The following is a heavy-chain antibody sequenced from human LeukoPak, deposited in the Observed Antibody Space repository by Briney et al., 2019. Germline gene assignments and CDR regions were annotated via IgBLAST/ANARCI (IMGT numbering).Heavy chain of an antibody. Sequence: PGGSLRLSCAASGFTFSSYSMNWVRQAPGKGLEWVSSISSSSSYIYYADSVKGRFTISRDNAKNSLYPQMNSLRAEDTAVYYCARDYSSGWYAFDYWGQGTLVTVSS. J-gene: IGHJ4*02. CDR1: GFTFSSYS. CDR2: ISSSSSYI. D-gene: IGHD6-19*01. CDR3: ARDYSSGWYAFDY. V-gene: IGHV3-21*01.